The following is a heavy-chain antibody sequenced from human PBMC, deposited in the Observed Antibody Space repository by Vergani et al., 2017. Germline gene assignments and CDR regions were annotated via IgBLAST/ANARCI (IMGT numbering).Heavy chain of an antibody. D-gene: IGHD2-2*02. CDR3: AKVGGYCSSTSCYTIGMDV. CDR1: GFTFSSYG. V-gene: IGHV3-30*18. CDR2: LSYDGSNK. J-gene: IGHJ6*02. Sequence: QVQLVESGGGVVQPGRSLRLSCAASGFTFSSYGMHWVRQAPGKGLEWVAVLSYDGSNKYYADSVKGRFTISRDNSKNTLYLQMNSLRAEDTAVYYCAKVGGYCSSTSCYTIGMDVWGQGTTVTVSS.